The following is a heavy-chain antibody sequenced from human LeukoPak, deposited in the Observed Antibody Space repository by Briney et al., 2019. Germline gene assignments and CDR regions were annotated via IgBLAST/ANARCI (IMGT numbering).Heavy chain of an antibody. J-gene: IGHJ4*02. V-gene: IGHV3-23*01. CDR2: ISGGGGST. CDR3: ARNLDYYFDY. Sequence: GGSLRLSCAASGFTFSSYAMTWVRQAPGKGLEWVSGISGGGGSTYYADSVKGRFTISRDNSKNTLYPQMNSLRAEDTAVYFCARNLDYYFDYWGQGTLVTVSS. CDR1: GFTFSSYA.